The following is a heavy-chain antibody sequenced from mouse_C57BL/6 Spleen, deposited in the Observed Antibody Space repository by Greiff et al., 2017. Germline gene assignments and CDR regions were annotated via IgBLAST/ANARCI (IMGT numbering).Heavy chain of an antibody. V-gene: IGHV5-17*01. J-gene: IGHJ1*03. CDR3: ARPYYYGSSCGYYFDV. CDR2: ISRGSSTI. D-gene: IGHD1-1*01. Sequence: EVHLVESGGGLVKPGGSLKLSCAASGFTFSDYGMHWVRQAPEKGLEWVAYISRGSSTINYADTVKGRFTISRDKAYNTLYLQMTSVKSEDMAMYYCARPYYYGSSCGYYFDVWGTGTTVTVSS. CDR1: GFTFSDYG.